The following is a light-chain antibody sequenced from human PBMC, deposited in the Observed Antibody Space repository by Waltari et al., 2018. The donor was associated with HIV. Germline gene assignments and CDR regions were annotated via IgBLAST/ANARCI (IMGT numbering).Light chain of an antibody. CDR2: DAS. V-gene: IGKV1-33*01. CDR3: QQYDNLPPIGVFT. J-gene: IGKJ3*01. CDR1: QDISNY. Sequence: DIQMTQSPSSLSASVGDRVTITCQASQDISNYLNWYQQKPGKAPKLLIYDASNLETGVPSRFSGSGSGTDFTFTISSLQPEDIATYYCQQYDNLPPIGVFTFGPGTKVDIK.